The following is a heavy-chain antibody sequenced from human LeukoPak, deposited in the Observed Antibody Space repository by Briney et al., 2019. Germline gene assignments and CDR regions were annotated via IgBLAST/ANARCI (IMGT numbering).Heavy chain of an antibody. D-gene: IGHD3-22*01. CDR2: INHSGST. V-gene: IGHV4-34*01. Sequence: SETLSLTCAVYGGSFSGYYWSWIRQPPGKGLEWIGEINHSGSTNYNPSLKSRVTISVDTSKNQFSLKLSPVTAADTAVYYCARGYYYDSSGYYLWGQGTLVTVSS. CDR1: GGSFSGYY. CDR3: ARGYYYDSSGYYL. J-gene: IGHJ4*02.